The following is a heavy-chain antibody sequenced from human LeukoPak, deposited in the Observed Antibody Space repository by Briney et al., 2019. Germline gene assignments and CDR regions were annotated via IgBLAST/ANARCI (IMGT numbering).Heavy chain of an antibody. D-gene: IGHD3-3*01. CDR3: ARLRYDFWSDYPPFDY. CDR2: INIDGSST. J-gene: IGHJ4*02. CDR1: GFTFTSYW. V-gene: IGHV3-74*01. Sequence: GGSLRLSCAASGFTFTSYWMHWVRQAPGKGPVWVSLINIDGSSTRYADSVKGRFTISRDNAKNTLYLQMNSLRAEDTAVYYCARLRYDFWSDYPPFDYWGQGTLVTVSS.